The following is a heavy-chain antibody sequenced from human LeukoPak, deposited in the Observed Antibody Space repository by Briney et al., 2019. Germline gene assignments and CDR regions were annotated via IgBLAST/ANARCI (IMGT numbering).Heavy chain of an antibody. CDR3: ARGGTRYFDWLSSEVPWYFDL. Sequence: ASVKVSCKASGYTSTSYDINWVRQATGQGLEWMGWMNPNSGNTGYAQKFQGRVTMTRNTSISTAYMELSSLRSEDTAMYYCARGGTRYFDWLSSEVPWYFDLWGRGTLVTVSS. V-gene: IGHV1-8*01. CDR2: MNPNSGNT. D-gene: IGHD3-9*01. J-gene: IGHJ2*01. CDR1: GYTSTSYD.